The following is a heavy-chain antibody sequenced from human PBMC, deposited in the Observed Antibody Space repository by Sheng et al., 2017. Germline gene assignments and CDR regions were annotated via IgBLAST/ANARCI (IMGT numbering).Heavy chain of an antibody. D-gene: IGHD3-3*01. V-gene: IGHV4-34*01. CDR3: ARGPRITIFGVVINGVYAFDI. CDR2: INHSGST. CDR1: GGSFSGYY. J-gene: IGHJ3*02. Sequence: QVQLQQWGAGLLKPSETLSLTCAVYGGSFSGYYWSWIRQPPGKGLEWIGEINHSGSTNYNPSLKSRVTISVDTSKNQFSLKLSSVTAADTAVYYCARGPRITIFGVVINGVYAFDIWGQGTMVTVSS.